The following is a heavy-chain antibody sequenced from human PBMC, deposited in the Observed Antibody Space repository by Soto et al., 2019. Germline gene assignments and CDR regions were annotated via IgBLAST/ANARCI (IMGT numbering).Heavy chain of an antibody. D-gene: IGHD3-22*01. V-gene: IGHV3-21*01. Sequence: PVGSLRLSCASSGFTFSSYSMNWVRQAPGKGLEWVSSISSSSSYIYYADSVKGRFTISRDNAKNSLYLQMNSLRAEDTAVYYCARGPYYYDSSGANWFEPWGQGTLVTVSS. CDR1: GFTFSSYS. CDR2: ISSSSSYI. CDR3: ARGPYYYDSSGANWFEP. J-gene: IGHJ5*02.